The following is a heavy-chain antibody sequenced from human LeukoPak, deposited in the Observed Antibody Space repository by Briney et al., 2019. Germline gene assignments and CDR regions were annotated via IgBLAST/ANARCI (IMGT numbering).Heavy chain of an antibody. J-gene: IGHJ4*02. D-gene: IGHD6-13*01. CDR1: GYSFTSYW. Sequence: RGESLKISCKGSGYSFTSYWIGWVRQMPGKGLEWMGIIYPGDSDTGYSPSFQGQVTISADKSISTAYLQWSSLKASDTAMYYCARHRPDSSSWYAGTFDYWGQGTLVTVSS. CDR2: IYPGDSDT. V-gene: IGHV5-51*01. CDR3: ARHRPDSSSWYAGTFDY.